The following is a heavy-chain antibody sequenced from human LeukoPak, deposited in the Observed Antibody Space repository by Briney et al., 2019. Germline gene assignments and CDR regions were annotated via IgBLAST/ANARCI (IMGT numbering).Heavy chain of an antibody. V-gene: IGHV1-18*01. D-gene: IGHD3-22*01. Sequence: ASVKVSCKASGYTFTSYGISWVRQAPGQGLEWMGWISAYNGNTNYAQKLQGRVTMTTDTSTSTAYMELSSLRSEDTAVYYCARVHKSTYDSSGYNYFDYWGQGTLVTVSS. CDR2: ISAYNGNT. J-gene: IGHJ4*02. CDR3: ARVHKSTYDSSGYNYFDY. CDR1: GYTFTSYG.